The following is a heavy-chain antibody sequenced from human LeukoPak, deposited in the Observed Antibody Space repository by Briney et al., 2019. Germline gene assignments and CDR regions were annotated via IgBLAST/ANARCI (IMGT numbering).Heavy chain of an antibody. J-gene: IGHJ4*02. CDR3: AILRGYTYGYLNY. CDR1: GYTFINYY. D-gene: IGHD5-18*01. V-gene: IGHV1-2*02. Sequence: ASVKVSCKASGYTFINYYIHWVRQAPGQGLEWMGWINPNSGGTNYAQKFQGRVTMTRDTSISTAYMELSRLRSDDTAVYYCAILRGYTYGYLNYWGQGTLVTVSS. CDR2: INPNSGGT.